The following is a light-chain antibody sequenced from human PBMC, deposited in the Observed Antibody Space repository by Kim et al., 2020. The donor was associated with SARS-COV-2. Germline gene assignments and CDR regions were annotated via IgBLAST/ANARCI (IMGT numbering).Light chain of an antibody. Sequence: DIQMTQSPSSLSASVGDRVTITCRASQSISTYLNWYQQKPGTAPNLLIYGASSLQSGVPSRFSGSGSGTDFTLTISSLQPEDFATYYCQQSYSTPLTFGGGTKVDIK. J-gene: IGKJ4*01. V-gene: IGKV1-39*01. CDR3: QQSYSTPLT. CDR1: QSISTY. CDR2: GAS.